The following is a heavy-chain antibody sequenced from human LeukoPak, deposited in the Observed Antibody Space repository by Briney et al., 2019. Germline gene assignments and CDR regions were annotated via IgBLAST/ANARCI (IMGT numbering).Heavy chain of an antibody. CDR3: ARGQRRYYYDSSGYYFWFDP. CDR2: INHSGST. J-gene: IGHJ5*02. Sequence: SSETLSLTCAVYGGSFSGYYWSWIRQPPGKGLEWIGEINHSGSTNYNPSLKSRVTISVDTSKNQFSLKLSSVTAADTAVYYCARGQRRYYYDSSGYYFWFDPWGQGTLVTVSS. V-gene: IGHV4-34*01. CDR1: GGSFSGYY. D-gene: IGHD3-22*01.